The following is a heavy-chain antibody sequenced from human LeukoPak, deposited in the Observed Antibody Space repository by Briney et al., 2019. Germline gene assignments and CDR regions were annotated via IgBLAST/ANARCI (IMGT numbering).Heavy chain of an antibody. V-gene: IGHV4-59*01. Sequence: SETLSLTCTVSGGSISSYYWSWIRQPPGKGLEWIGYIYYSGSTNYNPSLKSRVTISVDTSKNQFSLKLSSVTAADTAVYYCARDFWLDAFDIWGQGTMVTVSS. CDR3: ARDFWLDAFDI. CDR1: GGSISSYY. J-gene: IGHJ3*02. CDR2: IYYSGST. D-gene: IGHD3-3*01.